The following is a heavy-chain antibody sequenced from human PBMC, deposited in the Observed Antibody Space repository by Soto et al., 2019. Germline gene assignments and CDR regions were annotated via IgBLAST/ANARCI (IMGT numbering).Heavy chain of an antibody. CDR1: GSSNNSINW. V-gene: IGHV4-4*02. J-gene: IGHJ5*02. CDR2: IYHSGST. CDR3: ARDNEYSSNWFDP. D-gene: IGHD6-6*01. Sequence: SETLSFTCAVAGSSNNSINWRSWVRQPPGKGLEWIGEIYHSGSTNYNPSLKSRVTISVDKSKNQFSLKLSSVTAADTAVYDCARDNEYSSNWFDPWGQGTLVTVS.